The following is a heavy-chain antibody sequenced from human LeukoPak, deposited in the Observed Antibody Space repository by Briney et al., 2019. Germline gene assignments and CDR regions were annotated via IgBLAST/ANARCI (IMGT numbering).Heavy chain of an antibody. Sequence: YPSESLSLTCTVSGVSISSYYWSWMRQPPGKGLEWIAYISDIGSINYNPSLKSRVTISLDTSKNQFSLKLSSVTAADTAVYYCAGHHPRNTVDFWGQGTLVTVSS. J-gene: IGHJ4*02. CDR1: GVSISSYY. D-gene: IGHD2/OR15-2a*01. CDR2: ISDIGSI. V-gene: IGHV4-59*08. CDR3: AGHHPRNTVDF.